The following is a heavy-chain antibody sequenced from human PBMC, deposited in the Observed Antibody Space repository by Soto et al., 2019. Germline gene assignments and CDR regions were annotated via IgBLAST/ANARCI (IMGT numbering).Heavy chain of an antibody. CDR1: GFTFSSYG. CDR2: IWYDGSNN. Sequence: GGSLRLSCAAAGFTFSSYGMHWVRQAPGKGLEWVAVIWYDGSNNNYADSVKGRFNISRDNSKNTLYLQMNSLRAEDTAVYYCARGRITMIPPTPPQAYGMDVWGQGTTVTVSS. D-gene: IGHD3-22*01. V-gene: IGHV3-33*01. CDR3: ARGRITMIPPTPPQAYGMDV. J-gene: IGHJ6*02.